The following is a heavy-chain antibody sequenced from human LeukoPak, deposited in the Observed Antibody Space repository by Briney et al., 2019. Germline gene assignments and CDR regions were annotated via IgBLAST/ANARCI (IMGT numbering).Heavy chain of an antibody. CDR1: GFTFDDYG. V-gene: IGHV3-20*04. CDR2: INWNGGST. Sequence: GGSLRLSCAASGFTFDDYGMSWVRQAPGKGLEWVSGINWNGGSTVYADSVKGRFTISRDNARNSLYLQMNSLRAEDTALYYCARDVRGGYYYYYMDVWGKGTTVTVSS. D-gene: IGHD3-10*02. CDR3: ARDVRGGYYYYYMDV. J-gene: IGHJ6*03.